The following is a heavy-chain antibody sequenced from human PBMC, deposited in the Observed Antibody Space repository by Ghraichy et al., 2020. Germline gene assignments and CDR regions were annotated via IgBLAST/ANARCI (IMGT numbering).Heavy chain of an antibody. CDR3: ARRARIPVAQYDFWYFDL. J-gene: IGHJ2*01. D-gene: IGHD6-19*01. CDR1: GGSFSGYY. CDR2: INHSGTT. V-gene: IGHV4-34*01. Sequence: SETLSLTCGVYGGSFSGYYWSWIRQPPGKGLEWIGEINHSGTTNYKLSLKSRVTISVDTSNNQFSLRLNSVTAADTAVYYCARRARIPVAQYDFWYFDLWGRGTLVTVSS.